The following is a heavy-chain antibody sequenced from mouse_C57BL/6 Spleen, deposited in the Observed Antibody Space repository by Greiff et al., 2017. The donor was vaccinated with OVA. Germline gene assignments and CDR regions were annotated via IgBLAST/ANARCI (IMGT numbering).Heavy chain of an antibody. D-gene: IGHD2-12*01. CDR1: GYTFTEYT. J-gene: IGHJ2*01. V-gene: IGHV1-62-2*01. CDR3: ARREDLGIRRGDYFAY. Sequence: QVQLQQSGAELVKPGASVKLSCKASGYTFTEYTIHWVKQRSGQGLEWIGWFYPGSGSIKYNEKFKDKATLTADKSSSTVYMELSRLTSEDSAVYFCARREDLGIRRGDYFAYWGQGTTLTVSS. CDR2: FYPGSGSI.